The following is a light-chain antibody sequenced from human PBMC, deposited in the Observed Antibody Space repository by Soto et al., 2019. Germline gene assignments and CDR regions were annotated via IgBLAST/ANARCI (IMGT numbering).Light chain of an antibody. CDR3: QHYNTYSGT. J-gene: IGKJ3*01. CDR1: QSISSW. V-gene: IGKV1-5*03. Sequence: DIQMTQSPSTLSASVGDRVTITCRASQSISSWLAWYQQKPGKAPKLLIYRASSLESGVPSRFSGSGSETEFTLTISSLQPDDFATYYCQHYNTYSGTFGPGTKVDIK. CDR2: RAS.